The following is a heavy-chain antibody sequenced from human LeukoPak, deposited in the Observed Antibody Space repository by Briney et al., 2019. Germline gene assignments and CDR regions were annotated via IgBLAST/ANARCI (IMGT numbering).Heavy chain of an antibody. D-gene: IGHD6-19*01. J-gene: IGHJ4*02. V-gene: IGHV4-4*07. CDR2: IYPSGTT. CDR1: GDSIRSYY. CDR3: AKVGDSSGWYWSD. Sequence: PSETLSLTCGVSGDSIRSYYWSWIRQPAGKGLEWIGHIYPSGTTNHNPSLKSRVTISVDKSKSQFSLRLTSVTSADTAVYYCAKVGDSSGWYWSDWGQGTLVTVSS.